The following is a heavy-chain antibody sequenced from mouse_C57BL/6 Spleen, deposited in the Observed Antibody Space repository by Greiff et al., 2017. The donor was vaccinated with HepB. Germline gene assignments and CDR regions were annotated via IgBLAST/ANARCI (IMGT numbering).Heavy chain of an antibody. CDR1: GYTFTSYW. CDR2: INPSNGGT. Sequence: VQLQQPGTELVKPGASVKLSCKASGYTFTSYWLHWVKQRPGQGLEWIGNINPSNGGTNYNEKFKSKATLTVDKSSSTAYMQLSSLTSEDSAVYYCARASDGYYEYWYFDVWGTGTTVTVSS. CDR3: ARASDGYYEYWYFDV. V-gene: IGHV1-53*01. J-gene: IGHJ1*03. D-gene: IGHD2-3*01.